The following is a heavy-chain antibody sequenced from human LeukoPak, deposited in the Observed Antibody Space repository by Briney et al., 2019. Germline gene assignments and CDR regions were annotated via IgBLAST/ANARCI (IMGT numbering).Heavy chain of an antibody. CDR3: ARGEYYMDV. J-gene: IGHJ6*03. V-gene: IGHV4-61*08. CDR1: GGSISSGGYS. CDR2: IYYSGST. Sequence: SETLSLTCAVSGGSISSGGYSWSWIRQPPGKGLEWIGYIYYSGSTNYNPSLKSRVTISVDTSKNQFSLKLSSVTAADTAVYYCARGEYYMDVWGKGTTVTISS.